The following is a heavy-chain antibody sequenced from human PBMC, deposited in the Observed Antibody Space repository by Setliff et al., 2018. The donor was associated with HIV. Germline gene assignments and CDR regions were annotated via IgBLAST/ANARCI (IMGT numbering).Heavy chain of an antibody. CDR1: GASITSHN. CDR3: ARQKKSSSWSPNDY. V-gene: IGHV4-4*07. J-gene: IGHJ4*02. Sequence: SETLSLTCSVSGASITSHNWSWIRQAAGKGLEWIGRIYTRGNTNYNPSLRSRVTMSVDTSKNQFSLKVTSVTAADTAIYYCARQKKSSSWSPNDYWGQGTLVTVSS. CDR2: IYTRGNT. D-gene: IGHD2-2*01.